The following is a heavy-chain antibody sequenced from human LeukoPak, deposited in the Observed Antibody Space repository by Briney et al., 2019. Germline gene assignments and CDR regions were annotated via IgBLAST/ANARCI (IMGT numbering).Heavy chain of an antibody. Sequence: SETLSLTCTVSGGSISSYYWSWIRQPAGKGLEWIGRIYTSGSTNYNPSLKGRVTMSVDTSKNQFSLKLSSVTAADTAVYYCASTAVVVAATSDAFDIWGQGTMVTVSS. CDR1: GGSISSYY. V-gene: IGHV4-4*07. J-gene: IGHJ3*02. CDR2: IYTSGST. D-gene: IGHD2-15*01. CDR3: ASTAVVVAATSDAFDI.